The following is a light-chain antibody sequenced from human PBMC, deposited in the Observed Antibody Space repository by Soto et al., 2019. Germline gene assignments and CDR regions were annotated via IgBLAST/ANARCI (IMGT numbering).Light chain of an antibody. CDR2: GAS. V-gene: IGKV3-11*01. CDR1: QSVSSN. CDR3: QQRNKWPPVT. J-gene: IGKJ4*01. Sequence: LTQSRVTLSVSPGQRPTLSCPASQSVSSNLAWYQQKPGQTPRLLVYGASNRATGIPDRFSGSGSGTDFTLTISSLEPEDFAVYYCQQRNKWPPVTFGGGTKVDI.